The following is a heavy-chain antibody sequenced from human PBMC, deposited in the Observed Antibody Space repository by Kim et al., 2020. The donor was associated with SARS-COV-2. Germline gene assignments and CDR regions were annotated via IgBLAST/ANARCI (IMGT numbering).Heavy chain of an antibody. J-gene: IGHJ4*02. CDR2: IYYSGST. D-gene: IGHD6-13*01. V-gene: IGHV4-30-4*01. CDR1: GGSISSGDYY. Sequence: PSETLSLTCTVSGGSISSGDYYWSWIRQPPGKGLEWIGYIYYSGSTYYNPSLKSRVTISADTSKNQFSLKLSSVTAADTAVYYCARALRGSSWYLFYFDYWGQGTLVTVSS. CDR3: ARALRGSSWYLFYFDY.